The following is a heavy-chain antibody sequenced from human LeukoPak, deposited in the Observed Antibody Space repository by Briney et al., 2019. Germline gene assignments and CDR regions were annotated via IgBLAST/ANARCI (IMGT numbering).Heavy chain of an antibody. CDR3: ARWFGESPYYFDY. CDR1: GGSISSSSYY. Sequence: TSETLSPTCTVSGGSISSSSYYWGWIRQPPGKGLEWIGSIYYSGSTYYNPSLKSRVTISVDTSKNQFSLKLSSVTAADTAVYYCARWFGESPYYFDYWGQGTLVTVSS. J-gene: IGHJ4*02. V-gene: IGHV4-39*01. D-gene: IGHD3-10*01. CDR2: IYYSGST.